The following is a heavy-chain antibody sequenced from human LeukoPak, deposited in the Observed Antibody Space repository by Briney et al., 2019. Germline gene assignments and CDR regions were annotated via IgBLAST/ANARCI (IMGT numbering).Heavy chain of an antibody. CDR2: IYYSGST. CDR1: GGSISSYY. D-gene: IGHD3-10*01. Sequence: PSETLSLTCPVSGGSISSYYWSWIRQPPGEGLEWIAYIYYSGSTNYNPSLKSRVTISVDTSKNQFSLKLSSVTAADTAVYYCGTYPFRGDTHYFDYWGQGILVTVSS. J-gene: IGHJ4*02. V-gene: IGHV4-59*01. CDR3: GTYPFRGDTHYFDY.